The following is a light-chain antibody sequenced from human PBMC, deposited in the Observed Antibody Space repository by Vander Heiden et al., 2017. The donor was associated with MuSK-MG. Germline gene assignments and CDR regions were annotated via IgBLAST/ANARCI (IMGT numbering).Light chain of an antibody. CDR3: MQDLHNP. Sequence: DSVMTQSPLSLPVTPGEPASISCRSSQSLLHSNGYNYLDWDLQKPGQSPQLLIYLGSNRDSGVHDRFSGSGSGTDFTLKSSRGEDEDVGVYDGMQDLHNPFGQGTLMEIK. CDR1: QSLLHSNGYNY. J-gene: IGKJ5*01. V-gene: IGKV2-28*01. CDR2: LGS.